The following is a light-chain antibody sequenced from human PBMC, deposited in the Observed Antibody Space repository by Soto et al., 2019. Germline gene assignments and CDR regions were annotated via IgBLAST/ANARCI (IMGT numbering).Light chain of an antibody. CDR1: QTINNNY. Sequence: EIVLTQSPGTVSLSPGERATLFCSASQTINNNYLAWYQQRPGQAPRLLIYGASSRATGVPDRFSGSGSGTDFTLTISSLEPEDFPVYHCQQYDRSLTFGGGTKVEIK. J-gene: IGKJ4*01. V-gene: IGKV3-20*01. CDR3: QQYDRSLT. CDR2: GAS.